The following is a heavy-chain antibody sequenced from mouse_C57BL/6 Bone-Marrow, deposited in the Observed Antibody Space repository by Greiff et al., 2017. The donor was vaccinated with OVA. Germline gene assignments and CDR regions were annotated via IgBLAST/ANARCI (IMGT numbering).Heavy chain of an antibody. CDR1: GYTFTSYG. CDR2: IYPRSGNT. Sequence: QVQLQQSGAELARPGASVKLSCKASGYTFTSYGISWVKQRTGQGLEWIGEIYPRSGNTYYNEKFKGKATLTADKASSTAYMELRSLTSEDSAVYFCAGFYYDYYVDYWGQGTTLTVSS. D-gene: IGHD2-4*01. J-gene: IGHJ2*01. CDR3: AGFYYDYYVDY. V-gene: IGHV1-81*01.